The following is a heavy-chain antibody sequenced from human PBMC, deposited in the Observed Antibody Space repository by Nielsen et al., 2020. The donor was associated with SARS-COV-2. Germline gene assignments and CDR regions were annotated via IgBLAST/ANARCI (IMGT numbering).Heavy chain of an antibody. CDR2: IHWDGTTT. CDR3: ARDPLVATIWVGATHYDLEDY. Sequence: WIRQPPGKGLEWVSGIHWDGTTTDYVDSVRGRFTISRDNAKNSLYLQMNSLRAEDTAVYYCARDPLVATIWVGATHYDLEDYWGQGTLVTVSS. D-gene: IGHD5-12*01. J-gene: IGHJ4*02. V-gene: IGHV3-20*03.